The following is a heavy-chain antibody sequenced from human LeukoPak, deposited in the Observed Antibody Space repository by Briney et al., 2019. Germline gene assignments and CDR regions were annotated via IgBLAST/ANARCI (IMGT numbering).Heavy chain of an antibody. Sequence: GGSLRLSCAASGFTFNKAWMSWVRLAPGKGLEWVGHVKNKGDGGTTDYAAPVKGRFTVSRDDSKSTLYLQMNSLKTEDTAVYYCTTSGTPFEYWGQGTLVTVSS. CDR3: TTSGTPFEY. D-gene: IGHD3-10*01. J-gene: IGHJ4*02. CDR1: GFTFNKAW. CDR2: VKNKGDGGTT. V-gene: IGHV3-15*01.